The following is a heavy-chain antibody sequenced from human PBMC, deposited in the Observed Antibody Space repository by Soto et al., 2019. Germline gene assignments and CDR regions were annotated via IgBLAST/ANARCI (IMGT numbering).Heavy chain of an antibody. CDR1: GFTFSSYG. V-gene: IGHV3-33*01. Sequence: QVQLVESGGGVVQPGRSLRLSCAASGFTFSSYGMHWVRQAPGKGLERVAVIWYDGSNKYYADSVKGRFTISRDNSKNTLYLQMNSLRAEDTAVYYCARVEGMSKFDYWGQGTLVTVSS. CDR2: IWYDGSNK. J-gene: IGHJ4*02. D-gene: IGHD3-10*01. CDR3: ARVEGMSKFDY.